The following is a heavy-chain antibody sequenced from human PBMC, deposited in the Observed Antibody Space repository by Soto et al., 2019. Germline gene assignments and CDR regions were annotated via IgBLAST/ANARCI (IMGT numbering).Heavy chain of an antibody. J-gene: IGHJ6*02. V-gene: IGHV1-2*02. Sequence: ASVKVSCKASGYTFTGYYVHWVRQAPGQGLEWMGWINPNSGDTYLAQRFQGRVTMNRDTSIGTAYMELRGLTSDDTAEYYCAKGGAIVSAGTRVYLYNAMDVWGQGTTVTVSS. CDR2: INPNSGDT. CDR3: AKGGAIVSAGTRVYLYNAMDV. D-gene: IGHD1-26*01. CDR1: GYTFTGYY.